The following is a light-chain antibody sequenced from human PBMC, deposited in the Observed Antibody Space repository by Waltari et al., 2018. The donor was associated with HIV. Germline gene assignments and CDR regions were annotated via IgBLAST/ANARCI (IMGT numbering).Light chain of an antibody. V-gene: IGLV1-47*01. CDR1: KSKVGSTY. Sequence: QAVLTQPPSASGTLGQRVTISCPETKSKVGSTYVYWYQKVTGTAPKQLIYRNDQRRSGVPDRFSASKSGASASLSISGLRSEDEADYYCVAWDDSLSGFAFGTGTKVTVL. CDR3: VAWDDSLSGFA. CDR2: RND. J-gene: IGLJ1*01.